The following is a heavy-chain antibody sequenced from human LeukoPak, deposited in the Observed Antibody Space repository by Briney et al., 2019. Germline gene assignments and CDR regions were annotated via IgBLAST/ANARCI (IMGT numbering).Heavy chain of an antibody. Sequence: SETLSLTCTVSGGSISSYYWSWIRQPAGKGLEWIGRIHTSGSTNYNPSLKSRVTMSVDTSKNQFSLKLSSVTAADTAVYYCARVKEWELLGAWFDPWGQGTLVTVSS. V-gene: IGHV4-4*07. CDR1: GGSISSYY. J-gene: IGHJ5*02. CDR3: ARVKEWELLGAWFDP. D-gene: IGHD1-26*01. CDR2: IHTSGST.